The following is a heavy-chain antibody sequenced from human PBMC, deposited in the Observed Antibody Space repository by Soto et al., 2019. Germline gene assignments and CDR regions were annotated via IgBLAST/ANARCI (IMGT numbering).Heavy chain of an antibody. CDR3: ARYSDGYSGRHLRY. Sequence: SETLSLTCTVSGGSISGYYWSWIRQTPGKGLEWIGYIYYNGNSNYNPSLRSRVTMSVDTSKNQFSLKLTSVTAADTAIYYCARYSDGYSGRHLRYWGRGTLVTVSS. J-gene: IGHJ4*02. V-gene: IGHV4-59*01. D-gene: IGHD5-12*01. CDR1: GGSISGYY. CDR2: IYYNGNS.